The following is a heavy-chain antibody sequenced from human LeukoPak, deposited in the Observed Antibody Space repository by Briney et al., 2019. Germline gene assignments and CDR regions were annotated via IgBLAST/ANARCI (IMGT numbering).Heavy chain of an antibody. CDR3: AKVPRDSDCY. CDR2: INEDGSVK. D-gene: IGHD2-21*02. J-gene: IGHJ4*02. Sequence: GGSLRLSCAASGFTFSFYSMNRVRQSPGKGLEWVAEINEDGSVKYYVDSMKGRFTISRDNAKNSLYLQMNSLGAEDTAVYYCAKVPRDSDCYWGQGTLVTVSS. CDR1: GFTFSFYS. V-gene: IGHV3-7*01.